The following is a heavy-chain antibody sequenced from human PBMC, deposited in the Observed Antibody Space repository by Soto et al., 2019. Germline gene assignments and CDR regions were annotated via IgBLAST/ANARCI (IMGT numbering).Heavy chain of an antibody. CDR1: GYTFTAYY. CDR2: INPKTGDT. V-gene: IGHV1-2*06. CDR3: ANVYSHASDS. Sequence: ASVKVSCKASGYTFTAYYMYWVRQAPGQGLEWVGRINPKTGDTNYAPKFQGRVTMTRETSISTAYMELSSLGSDDTAFYYCANVYSHASDSWGQGTMVTVSS. J-gene: IGHJ4*02. D-gene: IGHD5-18*01.